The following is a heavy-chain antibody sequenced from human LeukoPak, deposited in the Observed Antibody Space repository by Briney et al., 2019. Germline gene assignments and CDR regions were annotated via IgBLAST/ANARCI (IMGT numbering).Heavy chain of an antibody. CDR1: GYTFTSYG. Sequence: ASVKVSCKASGYTFTSYGISWVRQAPEQGLEWMGWISAYNGNTNYAQKLQGRVTMTTDTSTSTAYMELRSLRSDDTAVYYCARARLGDGYFDYWGQGTLVTVSS. CDR3: ARARLGDGYFDY. CDR2: ISAYNGNT. V-gene: IGHV1-18*04. J-gene: IGHJ4*02. D-gene: IGHD3-10*01.